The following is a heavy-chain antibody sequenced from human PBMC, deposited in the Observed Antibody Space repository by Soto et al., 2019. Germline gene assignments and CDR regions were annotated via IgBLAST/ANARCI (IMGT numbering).Heavy chain of an antibody. D-gene: IGHD3-22*01. CDR3: ARAGGDAYDSSGVFDY. CDR1: GGSISSGGYY. CDR2: IYYSGRT. Sequence: QVQLQESGPGLVKPSQTLSLTCTVSGGSISSGGYYWSWIRQHPGKGLEWIGYIYYSGRTSYNPSLKGRITIAVDTFKNHFSLKLSSVAAADTAVYHCARAGGDAYDSSGVFDYWGQGTLVTVSS. V-gene: IGHV4-31*03. J-gene: IGHJ4*02.